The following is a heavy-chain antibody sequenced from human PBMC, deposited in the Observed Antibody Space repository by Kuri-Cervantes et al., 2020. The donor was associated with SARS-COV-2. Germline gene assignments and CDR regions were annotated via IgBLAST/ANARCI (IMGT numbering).Heavy chain of an antibody. Sequence: GESLKISCAASGFTFSGHWIHWVRQAPGKGLAWVSRINPDGSYTNNADSVKGRFTLSRDNAKNMLFLQMNSLRADDTAVYYCVRDGDHWNFDYWGQGTLVTVSS. D-gene: IGHD1-1*01. CDR3: VRDGDHWNFDY. J-gene: IGHJ4*02. V-gene: IGHV3-74*01. CDR2: INPDGSYT. CDR1: GFTFSGHW.